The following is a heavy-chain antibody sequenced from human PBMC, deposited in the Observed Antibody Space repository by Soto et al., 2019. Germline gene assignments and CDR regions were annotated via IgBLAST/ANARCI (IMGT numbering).Heavy chain of an antibody. D-gene: IGHD3-22*01. CDR1: GYTFTSYG. CDR3: ARVFGSSGYYYRWFDP. J-gene: IGHJ5*02. CDR2: ISAYNGNT. V-gene: IGHV1-18*01. Sequence: GASVKVSCKASGYTFTSYGISWVRQAPGQGLEWMGWISAYNGNTNYAQKLQGRVTMTTDTSTSTAYMELRSLRSDDTAVYYCARVFGSSGYYYRWFDPWGQGTLVTVSS.